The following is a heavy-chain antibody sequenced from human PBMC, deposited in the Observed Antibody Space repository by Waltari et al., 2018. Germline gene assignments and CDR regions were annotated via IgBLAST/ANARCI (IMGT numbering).Heavy chain of an antibody. CDR3: AREGPAYSYGYWGYFDY. Sequence: EVQLVESGGGLVQPGGSLRLSCAASGFTVSSNYMSWVRQAAGKGLEWVSVIYSGGSTYYADSVKGRFTISRDNSKNTLYLQMNSLRAEDTAVYYCAREGPAYSYGYWGYFDYWGQGTLVTVSS. CDR2: IYSGGST. V-gene: IGHV3-66*01. CDR1: GFTVSSNY. D-gene: IGHD5-18*01. J-gene: IGHJ4*02.